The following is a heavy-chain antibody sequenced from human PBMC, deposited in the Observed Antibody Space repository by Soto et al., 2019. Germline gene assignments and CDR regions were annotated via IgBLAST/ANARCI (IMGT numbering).Heavy chain of an antibody. V-gene: IGHV4-30-4*01. CDR2: IYYSGST. J-gene: IGHJ6*02. CDR1: GGSISSGDYY. CDR3: ARDRTRAQYYYYYGMDV. Sequence: SETLSLTCTVSGGSISSGDYYWSWIRQPPGKGLEWIGYIYYSGSTYYNPSLKSRVTISVDTSKNQFSLKLSSVTAADTAVYYCARDRTRAQYYYYYGMDVWGQGTTVTVSS.